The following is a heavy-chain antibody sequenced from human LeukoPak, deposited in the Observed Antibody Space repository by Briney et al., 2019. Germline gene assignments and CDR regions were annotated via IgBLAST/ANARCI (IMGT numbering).Heavy chain of an antibody. CDR2: ISGSGGST. J-gene: IGHJ3*02. D-gene: IGHD1-26*01. CDR1: GFTFSSYG. CDR3: ARDIYSGSYRLDAFDI. V-gene: IGHV3-23*01. Sequence: GGSLRLSCAASGFTFSSYGMSWVRQAPGKGLEWVSAISGSGGSTYYADSVKGRFTISRDNSKNTLYLQMNSLRAEDTAVYYCARDIYSGSYRLDAFDIWGQGTMVTVSS.